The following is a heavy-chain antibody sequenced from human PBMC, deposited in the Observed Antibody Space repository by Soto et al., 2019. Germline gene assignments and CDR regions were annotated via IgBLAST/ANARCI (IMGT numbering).Heavy chain of an antibody. CDR3: ARLGYCSGGNCYHRNFRFDY. CDR2: IKQDGSEK. D-gene: IGHD2-15*01. J-gene: IGHJ4*02. Sequence: AGGSLRLSCAASGFTFTSYWMTWVRQAPGKGLEWVANIKQDGSEKYFVDSVKGRFTISRDNAKNSLFLQMNSLRAEDTAVYYCARLGYCSGGNCYHRNFRFDYWGQGTMVTVSS. V-gene: IGHV3-7*01. CDR1: GFTFTSYW.